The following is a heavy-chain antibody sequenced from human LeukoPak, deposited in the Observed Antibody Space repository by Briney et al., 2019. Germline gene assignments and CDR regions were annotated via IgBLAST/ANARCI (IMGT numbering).Heavy chain of an antibody. Sequence: SETLSLTCTVSGYSISSGYYWGWIRQPPGKGLEWIGSIYHSGSTYYNPSLKSRVTISVDTSKNQFSLKLSSVTAADTAVYYCARLGPGYGPWETFDCWGQGTLVTVSS. D-gene: IGHD5-12*01. CDR3: ARLGPGYGPWETFDC. V-gene: IGHV4-38-2*02. CDR1: GYSISSGYY. CDR2: IYHSGST. J-gene: IGHJ4*02.